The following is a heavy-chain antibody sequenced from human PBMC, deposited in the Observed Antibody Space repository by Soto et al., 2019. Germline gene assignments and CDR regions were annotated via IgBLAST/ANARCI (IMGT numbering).Heavy chain of an antibody. CDR2: IIPIFGKV. J-gene: IGHJ6*02. CDR1: GGTFRTYA. Sequence: QVQLLQSGAEVKKPGSSVRVSCEASGGTFRTYAISWVRQAPGQGLEWMGEIIPIFGKVNYAQKFQGRVTITADESTTTVYKDPRSLTSEDTAVYYCAKGAVAGTPTSYYYYGMDVWGQGTTVTVS. CDR3: AKGAVAGTPTSYYYYGMDV. V-gene: IGHV1-69*12. D-gene: IGHD6-19*01.